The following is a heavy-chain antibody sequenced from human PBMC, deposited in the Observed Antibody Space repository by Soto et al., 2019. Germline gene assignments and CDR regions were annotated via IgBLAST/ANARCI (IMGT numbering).Heavy chain of an antibody. CDR1: GGTFSKYA. CDR3: AQTLGLAVAGPGRFDL. CDR2: ITPFFGTA. J-gene: IGHJ2*01. V-gene: IGHV1-69*12. Sequence: QVQLMQSGAEVKKPGSSVKVSCKASGGTFSKYAISWVRQAPGQGLEWMGGITPFFGTAEYAQKFQGRVTITADESMNTAYMELSRLSSEDTAVYYCAQTLGLAVAGPGRFDLWGRGTLVTVSS. D-gene: IGHD6-19*01.